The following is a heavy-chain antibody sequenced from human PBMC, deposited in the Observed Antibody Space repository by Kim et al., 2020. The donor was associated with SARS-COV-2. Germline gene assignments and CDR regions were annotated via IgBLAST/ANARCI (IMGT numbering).Heavy chain of an antibody. CDR1: GFTFDDYA. D-gene: IGHD3-3*01. CDR2: ISGDGGST. J-gene: IGHJ6*02. V-gene: IGHV3-43*02. CDR3: AKDTIFGVGLEPYYYYYYGMDV. Sequence: GGSLRLSCAASGFTFDDYAMHWVRQAPGKGLEWVSLISGDGGSTYYADSVKGRFTISRDNSKNSLYLQMNSLRTEDTALYYCAKDTIFGVGLEPYYYYYYGMDVWGQGTTVTVSS.